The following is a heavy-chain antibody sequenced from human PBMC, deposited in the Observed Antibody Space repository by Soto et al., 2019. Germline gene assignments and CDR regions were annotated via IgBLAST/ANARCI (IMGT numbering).Heavy chain of an antibody. CDR2: IYYSGST. J-gene: IGHJ5*02. CDR3: ARAEGTDYCSSTSCYIRNWFDP. V-gene: IGHV4-59*01. CDR1: GGSISSYY. D-gene: IGHD2-2*02. Sequence: QVQLQESGPGLVKPSETLSLTCTVSGGSISSYYWSWIRQPPGKGLEWIGYIYYSGSTNYNPSLKSRVTISVDTSKNQFSLKLSSVTAADTAVYYCARAEGTDYCSSTSCYIRNWFDPWGQGTLVTVSS.